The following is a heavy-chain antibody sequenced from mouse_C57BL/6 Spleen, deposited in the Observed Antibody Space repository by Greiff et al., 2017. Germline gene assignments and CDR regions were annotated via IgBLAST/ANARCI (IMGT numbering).Heavy chain of an antibody. CDR1: GYTFTSYW. V-gene: IGHV1-62-3*01. CDR3: ARWRDRTPFDY. CDR2: IDPGSGST. J-gene: IGHJ2*01. D-gene: IGHD3-3*01. Sequence: VQLQQPGAELVKPGASVKLSCKASGYTFTSYWMHWVKQRPGRGLEWIGRIDPGSGSTYYNEKFKGKATLTADKSSSTAYMQLSSLTSEDSAVYFCARWRDRTPFDYWGQGTTLTVSS.